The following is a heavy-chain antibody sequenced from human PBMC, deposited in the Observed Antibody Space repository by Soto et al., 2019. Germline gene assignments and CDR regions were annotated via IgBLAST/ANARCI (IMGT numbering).Heavy chain of an antibody. CDR3: VTAVRGYNANGDL. V-gene: IGHV3-7*03. CDR2: IKADGTEK. Sequence: GGSLRLSCVGSGFTFSSYLMGGVRQTPGKGLEWVATIKADGTEKYYVDSVKGRFTFSRDNAKTSVYLEMNSLRAEDTAVYYCVTAVRGYNANGDLWGQGTTVTVSS. CDR1: GFTFSSYL. D-gene: IGHD5-12*01. J-gene: IGHJ6*02.